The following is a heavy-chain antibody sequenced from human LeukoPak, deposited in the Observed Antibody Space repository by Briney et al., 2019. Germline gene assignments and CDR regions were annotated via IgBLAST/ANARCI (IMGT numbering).Heavy chain of an antibody. CDR1: GYTFTSHG. CDR2: MNPNSGNT. D-gene: IGHD2-21*01. Sequence: ASMKVSCRASGYTFTSHGINWVRQATGQGLEWMGWMNPNSGNTGYAQKFQGRVTITRNTSISTAYMELSSLRSEDTAVYYCARVRLAYCGGDCYNPQAYDYWGQGTPVTVSS. V-gene: IGHV1-8*03. J-gene: IGHJ4*02. CDR3: ARVRLAYCGGDCYNPQAYDY.